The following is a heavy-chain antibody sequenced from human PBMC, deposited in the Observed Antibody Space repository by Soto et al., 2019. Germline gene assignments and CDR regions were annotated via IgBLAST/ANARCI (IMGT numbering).Heavy chain of an antibody. CDR1: GFTFSSYA. CDR2: ISYDGTNR. Sequence: PXVCLRLSCAASGFTFSSYAMHWVRQAPGKGLEWVTVISYDGTNRYYADSVKGRFTISRDNSQKTLYLQMNSLRAEDTAVYYCAKDTIETTATTWFDPWGQGTLVTVSS. V-gene: IGHV3-30*18. D-gene: IGHD1-1*01. CDR3: AKDTIETTATTWFDP. J-gene: IGHJ5*02.